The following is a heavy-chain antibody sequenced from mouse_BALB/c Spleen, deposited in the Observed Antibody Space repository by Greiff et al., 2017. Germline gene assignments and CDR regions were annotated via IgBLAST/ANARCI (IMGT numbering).Heavy chain of an antibody. CDR3: ARGGYSDYFDY. J-gene: IGHJ2*01. CDR1: GFTFSSYA. D-gene: IGHD2-3*01. CDR2: ISSGGST. V-gene: IGHV5-6-5*01. Sequence: EVHLVESGGGLVKPGGSLKLSCAASGFTFSSYAMSWVRQTPEKRLEWVASISSGGSTYYPDSVKGRFTISRDNARNILYLQMSSLRSEDTAMYYCARGGYSDYFDYWGQGTTLTVSS.